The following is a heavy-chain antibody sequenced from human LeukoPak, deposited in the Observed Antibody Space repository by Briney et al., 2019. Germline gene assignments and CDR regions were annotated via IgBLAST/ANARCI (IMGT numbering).Heavy chain of an antibody. Sequence: GAAVKLSYNASGYTFTVHYMQWVRGPPAQGLEWVGGINPNTGGTHYAQKFQGRVTMPGDTSISTAYMELSRLRSDDTALYYCARVDDVLTRSAFDIWGQGTMVTVSS. J-gene: IGHJ3*02. V-gene: IGHV1-2*02. CDR3: ARVDDVLTRSAFDI. D-gene: IGHD3-9*01. CDR1: GYTFTVHY. CDR2: INPNTGGT.